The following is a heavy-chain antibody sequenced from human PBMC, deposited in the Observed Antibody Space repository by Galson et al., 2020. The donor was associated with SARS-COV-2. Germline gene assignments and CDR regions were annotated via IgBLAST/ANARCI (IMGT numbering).Heavy chain of an antibody. CDR3: ARQGSSSWYLVGVFDY. CDR1: GYSISSGYY. CDR2: IYHSGST. V-gene: IGHV4-38-2*01. J-gene: IGHJ4*02. D-gene: IGHD6-13*01. Sequence: SETLSLTCAVSGYSISSGYYWGWIRQPPGKGLEWIGSIYHSGSTYYNPSLKSRVTISVDTSKNQFSLKLSSVTAADTAVDYCARQGSSSWYLVGVFDYWGQGTLVTVSS.